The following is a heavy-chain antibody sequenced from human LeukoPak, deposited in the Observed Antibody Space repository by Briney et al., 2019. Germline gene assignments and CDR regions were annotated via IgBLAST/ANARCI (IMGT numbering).Heavy chain of an antibody. CDR2: IYSGGST. Sequence: GSLRLSCAASGFTGSSNYMSWVRQAPGKGLGWVSVIYSGGSTYYADSVKGRFTISRDNSKNTLYLQMNSLRAEDTAVYYCARDRNRVRGYYYYGMDVWGQGTTVTVSS. CDR3: ARDRNRVRGYYYYGMDV. D-gene: IGHD3-10*01. V-gene: IGHV3-66*02. CDR1: GFTGSSNY. J-gene: IGHJ6*02.